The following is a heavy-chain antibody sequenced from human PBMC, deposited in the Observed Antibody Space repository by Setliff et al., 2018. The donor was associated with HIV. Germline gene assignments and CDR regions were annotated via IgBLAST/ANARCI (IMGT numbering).Heavy chain of an antibody. V-gene: IGHV1-2*02. CDR3: ATTEGGYTFNSDSSGSRYFDH. CDR1: GYTFTAYY. CDR2: INPNNGGT. J-gene: IGHJ4*02. D-gene: IGHD3-22*01. Sequence: ASVKVSCKASGYTFTAYYIHWVRQAPGQGLEWMGWINPNNGGTNYAQKFQGRVTMTRDTSISTAYMELSSLKSDDTAIYYCATTEGGYTFNSDSSGSRYFDHWGQGTLVTVSS.